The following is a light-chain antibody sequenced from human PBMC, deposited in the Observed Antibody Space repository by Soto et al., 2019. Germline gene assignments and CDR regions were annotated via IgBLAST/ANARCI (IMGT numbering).Light chain of an antibody. Sequence: AIQMTQPPSSLSASVGDRVTITCRASRDIGNDLGWYQQKPGKAPKHLIFAASNLQSGVPSRFSGGGSGTDFTLTISSLQADDFATYYCLQHFNFSGTFGQGTKV. V-gene: IGKV1-6*01. J-gene: IGKJ1*01. CDR2: AAS. CDR1: RDIGND. CDR3: LQHFNFSGT.